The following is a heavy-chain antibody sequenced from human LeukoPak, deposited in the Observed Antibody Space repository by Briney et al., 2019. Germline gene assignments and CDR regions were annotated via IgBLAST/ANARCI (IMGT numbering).Heavy chain of an antibody. CDR3: ARDRAGNDYDSNDVPGPAYYGIDV. CDR1: GFTFSTYS. V-gene: IGHV3-48*04. CDR2: ISRSSRSI. Sequence: GGSLRLSCAASGFTFSTYSMNWVRQAPEKGLEWVSYISRSSRSIYYADSVKGRFTISRDNAKNSLYLQMDSLRAEDTAVYYCARDRAGNDYDSNDVPGPAYYGIDVWGQGTTVTVSS. J-gene: IGHJ6*02. D-gene: IGHD3-22*01.